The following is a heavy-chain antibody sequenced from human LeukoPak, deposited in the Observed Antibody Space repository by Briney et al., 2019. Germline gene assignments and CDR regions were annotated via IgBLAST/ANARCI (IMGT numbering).Heavy chain of an antibody. J-gene: IGHJ6*02. CDR2: ISSSSSYI. CDR1: GFTFSSYS. D-gene: IGHD3-22*01. CDR3: ARDLSYYDSSGYYYYYYGMDV. Sequence: GGSLRLSCAASGFTFSSYSMNWVRQAPGKGLEWVSSISSSSSYIYYADSVKGRFTISRDNAKNSLYLQMNSLRAEDTAVYYCARDLSYYDSSGYYYYYYGMDVWGQGTTVTVSS. V-gene: IGHV3-21*01.